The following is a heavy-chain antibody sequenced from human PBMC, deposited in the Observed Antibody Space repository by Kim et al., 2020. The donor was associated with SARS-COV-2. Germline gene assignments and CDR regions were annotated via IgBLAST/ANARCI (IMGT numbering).Heavy chain of an antibody. CDR1: GFTFSSYW. J-gene: IGHJ6*02. CDR3: ACIPEYSSSWYYWGSYYYYGMDV. V-gene: IGHV3-7*01. D-gene: IGHD6-13*01. CDR2: IKQDGSEK. Sequence: GGSLRLSCAASGFTFSSYWMSWVRQAPGKGLEWVANIKQDGSEKYYVDSVKGRFTISRDNAKNSLYLQMNSLRAEDTAVYYCACIPEYSSSWYYWGSYYYYGMDVWGQGTTVTVSS.